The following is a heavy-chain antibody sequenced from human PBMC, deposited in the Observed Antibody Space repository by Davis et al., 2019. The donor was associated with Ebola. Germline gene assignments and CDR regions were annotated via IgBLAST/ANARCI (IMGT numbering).Heavy chain of an antibody. Sequence: GESLKISCAASILTFKDLTMTWVRQAPGRGLEWVSSISSSGKSHFYADSVRGRFTISRDNSEKRVYLQMDDLRVDDTATYFCAALKPMLSTDVWGQGVAVTVS. CDR1: ILTFKDLT. CDR3: AALKPMLSTDV. D-gene: IGHD1-14*01. J-gene: IGHJ6*02. V-gene: IGHV3-23*01. CDR2: ISSSGKSH.